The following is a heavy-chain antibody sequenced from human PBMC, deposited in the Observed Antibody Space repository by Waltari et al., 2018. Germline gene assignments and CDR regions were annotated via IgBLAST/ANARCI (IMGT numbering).Heavy chain of an antibody. D-gene: IGHD2-21*01. V-gene: IGHV1-2*04. J-gene: IGHJ6*02. CDR1: GYTFTGYF. Sequence: QVQLVQSGAEEKKPGASVKVSCQASGYTFTGYFMHWVRQAPGQGLERRGWIDPTSGGTKYVQKLQGWVTMTRDTSIRTAYMELSRLRSDDTAVYYCARDAGLFYGMDVWGQGTTVTVSS. CDR3: ARDAGLFYGMDV. CDR2: IDPTSGGT.